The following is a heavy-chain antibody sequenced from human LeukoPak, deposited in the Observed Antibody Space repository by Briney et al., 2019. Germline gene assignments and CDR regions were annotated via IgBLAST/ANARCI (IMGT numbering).Heavy chain of an antibody. D-gene: IGHD2-2*01. CDR1: GGSISSSSYY. CDR2: IYYSGST. CDR3: ARDGIVVVPAAITVQYNWFDP. V-gene: IGHV4-39*07. J-gene: IGHJ5*02. Sequence: SETLSLTCTVSGGSISSSSYYWGWIRQPPGKGLEWIGSIYYSGSTYYNPSLKSRVTISVDTSKNQFSLKLSSVTAADTAVYYCARDGIVVVPAAITVQYNWFDPWGQGTLVTVS.